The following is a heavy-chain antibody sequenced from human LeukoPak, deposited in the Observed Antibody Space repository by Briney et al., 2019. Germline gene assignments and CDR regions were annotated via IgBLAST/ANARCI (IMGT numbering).Heavy chain of an antibody. CDR2: IYYSGST. CDR1: GGSFSSYC. CDR3: ARKGFGVVTNWFDP. V-gene: IGHV4-39*01. D-gene: IGHD3-3*01. Sequence: SETLSLTCAVYGGSFSSYCWGWIRQPPGKGLEWIGSIYYSGSTYYNPSLKSRVTISVDTSKNQFSLKLSSVTAADTAVYYCARKGFGVVTNWFDPWGQGTLVTVSS. J-gene: IGHJ5*02.